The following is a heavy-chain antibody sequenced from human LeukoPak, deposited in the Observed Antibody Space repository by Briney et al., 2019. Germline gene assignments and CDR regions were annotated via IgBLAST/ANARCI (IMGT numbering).Heavy chain of an antibody. CDR2: MNPNSGNT. Sequence: ASVKVSCKASGYTFTSYDINWVRQATGQGLEWMGWMNPNSGNTGYAQKFQGRVTMTRNTSISTAYMELSSLRSEYTAVYYCARRGRRVGATVASNWFDPWGQGTLVTVSS. D-gene: IGHD1-26*01. V-gene: IGHV1-8*01. CDR1: GYTFTSYD. CDR3: ARRGRRVGATVASNWFDP. J-gene: IGHJ5*02.